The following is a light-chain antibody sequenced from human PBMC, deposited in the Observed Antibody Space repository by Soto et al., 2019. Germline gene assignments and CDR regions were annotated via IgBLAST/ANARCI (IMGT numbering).Light chain of an antibody. CDR3: RQYHSWPIT. J-gene: IGKJ5*01. Sequence: IVLTQSPATLSVSPGESAARSLRASQSINRDLAWYEQKPGQTPRRVIYGASTWGTGVPPRFTGSGSGTEFTLTISNLQSEDFAVYYCRQYHSWPITFGHGTRLE. CDR1: QSINRD. V-gene: IGKV3D-15*01. CDR2: GAS.